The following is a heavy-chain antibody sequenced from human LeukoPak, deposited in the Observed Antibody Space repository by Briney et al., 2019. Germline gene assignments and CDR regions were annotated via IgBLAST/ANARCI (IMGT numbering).Heavy chain of an antibody. D-gene: IGHD3-10*02. CDR3: AELGITMIGGV. CDR1: GFTFSTYS. CDR2: ISSSSTYI. V-gene: IGHV3-21*01. J-gene: IGHJ6*04. Sequence: GGSLRLSCAASGFTFSTYSMNWVRQAPGKGLEWVSSISSSSTYIYYADSVKGRFTISRDNAKNSLYLQMNSLRAEDTAVYYCAELGITMIGGVWGKGTTVTISS.